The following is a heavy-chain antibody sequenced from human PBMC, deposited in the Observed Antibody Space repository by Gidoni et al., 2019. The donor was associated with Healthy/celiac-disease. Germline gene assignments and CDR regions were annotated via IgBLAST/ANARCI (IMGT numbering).Heavy chain of an antibody. CDR2: INHSGST. CDR1: GGSFSGYY. CDR3: ARGSYRYNWNHRPYYYYGMDV. D-gene: IGHD1-20*01. J-gene: IGHJ6*02. Sequence: QVQLQQWGAGLLKPSETLSLTCAVYGGSFSGYYWSWIRQPPGKGLEWIGDINHSGSTNYNPSLKSRVTISVDTSKNQFSLKLSSVTAADTAVYYCARGSYRYNWNHRPYYYYGMDVWGQGTTVTVSS. V-gene: IGHV4-34*01.